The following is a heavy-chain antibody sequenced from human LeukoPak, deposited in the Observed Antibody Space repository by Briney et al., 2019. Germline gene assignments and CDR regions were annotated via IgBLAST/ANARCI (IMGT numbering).Heavy chain of an antibody. CDR2: ISAYNGNT. V-gene: IGHV1-18*01. Sequence: ASVKVSCKASGYTFTSYGISWVRQAPGQGLEWMVWISAYNGNTNYAQKLQGRVTMTTDTSTSTAYMELRSLRSDDTAVYYCARDGGVVPAAISRWFDPWGQGTLVTVSS. D-gene: IGHD2-2*02. J-gene: IGHJ5*02. CDR3: ARDGGVVPAAISRWFDP. CDR1: GYTFTSYG.